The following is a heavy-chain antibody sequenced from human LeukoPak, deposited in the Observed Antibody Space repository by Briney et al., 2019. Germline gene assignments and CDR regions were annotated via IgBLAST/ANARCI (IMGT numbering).Heavy chain of an antibody. D-gene: IGHD3-22*01. CDR3: AKDFHSSGYYFEFWTFDY. J-gene: IGHJ4*02. CDR1: GFTFSSYA. V-gene: IGHV3-23*01. CDR2: FNWSGGST. Sequence: GGSLRLSCAASGFTFSSYAMSWVRQAPGKGLEWVSPFNWSGGSTYYADYVKGRFTISRDNSKNTLYLQMNSLRAEDTVVYYCAKDFHSSGYYFEFWTFDYWGQGTLVTVSS.